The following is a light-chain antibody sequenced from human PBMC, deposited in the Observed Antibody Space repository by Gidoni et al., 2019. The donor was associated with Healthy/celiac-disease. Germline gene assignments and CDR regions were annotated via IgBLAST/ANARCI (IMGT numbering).Light chain of an antibody. CDR1: QSVSSSY. CDR2: GAS. V-gene: IGKV3-20*01. CDR3: QQYGSLPRS. J-gene: IGKJ2*04. Sequence: DIVLTQSPGTLSLSPGERATLSCRASQSVSSSYLAWYQQKPGQAPRLLIYGASSRATGIPDRFSGSGSGTDFTLTISRLEPEDFAVYYCQQYGSLPRSFGQGTKLEIK.